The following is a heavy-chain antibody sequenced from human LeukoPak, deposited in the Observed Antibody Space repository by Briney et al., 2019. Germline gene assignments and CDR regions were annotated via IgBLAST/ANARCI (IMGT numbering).Heavy chain of an antibody. J-gene: IGHJ6*03. Sequence: ASVNLSFKSSGYTFTSYYMHWVRPAPGQGLEWVGIINPSGGSTSYAQKIQCRVTMTGDMSTSTVYMELSSLRAEDTAVYYCAGRVYSSSSAFYYFYCVDVWGGGTTVSVS. CDR1: GYTFTSYY. V-gene: IGHV1-46*01. CDR3: AGRVYSSSSAFYYFYCVDV. D-gene: IGHD6-6*01. CDR2: INPSGGST.